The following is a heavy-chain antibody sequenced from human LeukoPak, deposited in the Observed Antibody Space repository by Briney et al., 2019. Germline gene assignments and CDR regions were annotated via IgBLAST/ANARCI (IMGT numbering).Heavy chain of an antibody. D-gene: IGHD3-22*01. V-gene: IGHV1-69*13. J-gene: IGHJ5*02. Sequence: SVKVSCTASGGTFSSYAISWVRQAPGQGLEWMGGIIPIFGTANYAQKFQGRVTITADESTSTAYMELSSLRSEDTAVYYCARERSGYYPNWFDPWGQGTLVTVSS. CDR2: IIPIFGTA. CDR1: GGTFSSYA. CDR3: ARERSGYYPNWFDP.